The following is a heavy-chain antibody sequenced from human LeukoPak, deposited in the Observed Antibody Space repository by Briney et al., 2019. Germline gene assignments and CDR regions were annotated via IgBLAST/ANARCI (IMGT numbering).Heavy chain of an antibody. V-gene: IGHV1-69*13. CDR2: IIPIFGTA. D-gene: IGHD4-11*01. Sequence: VASVKVSCKASGGTFSSYAISWVRQAPGQGLEWMGGIIPIFGTANYAQKFQGRVTITADESTSTAYMELSSLRSEDTAVYYCARGSTVTYYYYYYMDVWGKGTTVTVSS. J-gene: IGHJ6*03. CDR3: ARGSTVTYYYYYYMDV. CDR1: GGTFSSYA.